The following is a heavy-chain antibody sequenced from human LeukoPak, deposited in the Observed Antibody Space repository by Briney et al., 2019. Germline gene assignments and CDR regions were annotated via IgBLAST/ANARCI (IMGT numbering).Heavy chain of an antibody. J-gene: IGHJ3*02. D-gene: IGHD6-13*01. CDR3: AKDSGSWYFGAFDI. CDR1: GFTFDDYA. CDR2: ISWNSGSI. V-gene: IGHV3-9*01. Sequence: GGSLRLSCAASGFTFDDYAIHWVRQAPGKGLEWVPGISWNSGSIGYADSVKGRFTISRDNAKNSLYLQMNSLRAEDTALYYCAKDSGSWYFGAFDIWGQGTMVTVSS.